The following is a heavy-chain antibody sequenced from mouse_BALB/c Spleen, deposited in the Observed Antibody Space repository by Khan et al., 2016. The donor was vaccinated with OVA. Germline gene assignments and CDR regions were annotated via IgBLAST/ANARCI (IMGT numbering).Heavy chain of an antibody. Sequence: QVQLQQSGAELARPGASVKLSCKASGYTFTDYYINWVKQRTGQGLEWIGEISPGSGDTYYNERFKGQATLTADKSSSTAYMQLRSLTSEASAVYFCARRNYFGYTFAYWGQGTLVTVSA. D-gene: IGHD1-2*01. V-gene: IGHV1-77*01. CDR2: ISPGSGDT. CDR3: ARRNYFGYTFAY. J-gene: IGHJ3*01. CDR1: GYTFTDYY.